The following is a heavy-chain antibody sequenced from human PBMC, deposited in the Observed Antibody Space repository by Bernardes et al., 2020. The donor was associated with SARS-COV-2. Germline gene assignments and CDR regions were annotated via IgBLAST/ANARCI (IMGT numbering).Heavy chain of an antibody. CDR1: GGSIRSTNW. Sequence: SETLSLTCPVPGGSIRSTNWWSWVRQPPGKGLEWIGEVYHTGSTNYNPSPKSRVTISVDKSKNQFSLKLSSVTAADTAVYYCATTTDGYITRVDQWGQGVLVTVSS. D-gene: IGHD2-21*01. CDR2: VYHTGST. CDR3: ATTTDGYITRVDQ. V-gene: IGHV4-4*02. J-gene: IGHJ5*02.